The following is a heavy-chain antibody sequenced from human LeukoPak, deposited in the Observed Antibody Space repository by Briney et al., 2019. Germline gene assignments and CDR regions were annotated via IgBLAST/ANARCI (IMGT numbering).Heavy chain of an antibody. D-gene: IGHD1-26*01. V-gene: IGHV3-7*01. CDR1: GFTFSSYA. Sequence: GGSLRLSCAASGFTFSSYAMSWVRQAPGKGLEWVANIKQDGSEKYYVDSVKGRFTISRDNAKNSLYLQMNSLRAEDTAVYYCARDMEWGATIDYWGQGTLVTVSS. J-gene: IGHJ4*02. CDR2: IKQDGSEK. CDR3: ARDMEWGATIDY.